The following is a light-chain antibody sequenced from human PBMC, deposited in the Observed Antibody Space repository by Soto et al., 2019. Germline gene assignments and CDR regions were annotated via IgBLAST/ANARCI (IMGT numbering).Light chain of an antibody. CDR3: SSYTTGSTL. CDR2: DVS. V-gene: IGLV2-14*03. CDR1: SSDIGGYNF. J-gene: IGLJ1*01. Sequence: QSALTQPASVSGSPGQSITISCTGSSSDIGGYNFVSWYQLLPGEAPKLIIYDVSYRPSGVSGRFSGSKSDNTASLTISGLRAEDEADYYCSSYTTGSTLFGTGTKVTVL.